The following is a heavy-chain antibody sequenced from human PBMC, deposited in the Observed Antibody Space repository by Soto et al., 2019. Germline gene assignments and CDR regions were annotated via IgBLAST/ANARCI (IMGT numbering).Heavy chain of an antibody. Sequence: QVQLQESGPGLVKPSQTLSLTCTVSGGSISSGDYYWSWIRQPPGKGLEWIGCIYYSGSTYYNPSLKSRVTISVDTSKNQFSLKLSSVTAADTAVYYCARDSEYCSSTSCRRHWFDPWGQGTLVTVSS. CDR3: ARDSEYCSSTSCRRHWFDP. CDR1: GGSISSGDYY. V-gene: IGHV4-30-4*01. D-gene: IGHD2-2*01. CDR2: IYYSGST. J-gene: IGHJ5*02.